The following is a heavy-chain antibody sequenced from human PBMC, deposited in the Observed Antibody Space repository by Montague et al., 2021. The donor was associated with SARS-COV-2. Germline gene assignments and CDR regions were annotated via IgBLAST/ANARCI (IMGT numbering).Heavy chain of an antibody. CDR2: IDWDDDK. J-gene: IGHJ6*02. V-gene: IGHV2-70*01. CDR1: GFSLSTSGMC. Sequence: PALVKPTQTLTLTCTFSGFSLSTSGMCVSWLRQPPGKALEWLALIDWDDDKYYSTSLKTRLTISKDTSKNQVVLTMTNMDPVDTATYYCARMTTVVTLGYYYYYGMDVWGQGTTVTVSS. D-gene: IGHD4-23*01. CDR3: ARMTTVVTLGYYYYYGMDV.